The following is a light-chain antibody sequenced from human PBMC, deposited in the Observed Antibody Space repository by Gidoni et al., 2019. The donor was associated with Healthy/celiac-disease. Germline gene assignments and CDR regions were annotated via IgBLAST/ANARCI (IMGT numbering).Light chain of an antibody. CDR3: QHSYSTPFIT. CDR1: QSISSY. V-gene: IGKV1-39*01. Sequence: DIQMTQSPSSLSASVGDRVTITCRASQSISSYLNWYQQKPGKAPKLLIYAASSLQSGVPSRFSGSGSGTDFTLTISSLQPEDFATYYCQHSYSTPFITFGPGTKVDIK. J-gene: IGKJ3*01. CDR2: AAS.